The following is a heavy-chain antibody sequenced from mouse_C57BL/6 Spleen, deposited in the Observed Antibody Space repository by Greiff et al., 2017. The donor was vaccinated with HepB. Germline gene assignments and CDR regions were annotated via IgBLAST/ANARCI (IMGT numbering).Heavy chain of an antibody. V-gene: IGHV1-82*01. CDR2: IYPGDGDT. Sequence: VQLQQSGPELVKPGASVKISCKASGYAFSSSWMNWVKQRPGKGLEWIGRIYPGDGDTNYNGKFKGKATLTADKSSSTAYMQLSSLTSEDSAVYFCARDEYDGFAYWGQGTLVTVSA. D-gene: IGHD2-4*01. CDR1: GYAFSSSW. J-gene: IGHJ3*01. CDR3: ARDEYDGFAY.